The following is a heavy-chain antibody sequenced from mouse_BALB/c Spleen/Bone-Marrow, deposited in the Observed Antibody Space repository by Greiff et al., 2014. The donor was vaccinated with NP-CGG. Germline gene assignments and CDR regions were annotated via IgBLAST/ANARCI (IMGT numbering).Heavy chain of an antibody. J-gene: IGHJ1*01. CDR3: ARGHTYGSSYWYLDV. Sequence: EVQGVESGGGLVKPGGSLKLSCAASGFTFSSYAMSWVRQTPEKRLEWVASISRGGSTYYPDSVKGRFTISRDKARNILYLQMSSLRSEDTAMYYCARGHTYGSSYWYLDVWGAGTTVTVSS. D-gene: IGHD1-1*01. CDR1: GFTFSSYA. V-gene: IGHV5-6-5*01. CDR2: ISRGGST.